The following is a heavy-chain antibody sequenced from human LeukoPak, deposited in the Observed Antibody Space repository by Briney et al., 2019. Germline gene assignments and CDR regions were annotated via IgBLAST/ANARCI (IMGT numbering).Heavy chain of an antibody. D-gene: IGHD6-19*01. CDR1: KFTFSTFA. CDR3: ARERGYGSAWYLDY. V-gene: IGHV3-30-3*01. Sequence: GGSLRLSCAASKFTFSTFAMHWVRQAPGKGLEWVALTSNDGSSKYYTDSVKGRFTISRDNSKNTLYLQMNSLRAEDTAVYYCARERGYGSAWYLDYWGQGTRVTVSS. J-gene: IGHJ4*02. CDR2: TSNDGSSK.